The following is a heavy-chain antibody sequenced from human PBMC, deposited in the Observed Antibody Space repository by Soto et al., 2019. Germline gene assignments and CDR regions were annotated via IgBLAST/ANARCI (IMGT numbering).Heavy chain of an antibody. Sequence: QITLKESGPTLVKPTQTLTLTCTLSGFSVSSSGMGVGWVRQPPGKALEWLALIYWDDDKRYSPSLKTRLTIXTDTSKNHVVLTMTNVDPVDTATHYCARKFNSGSDYWGQGTLVTVSS. V-gene: IGHV2-5*02. CDR1: GFSVSSSGMG. CDR2: IYWDDDK. J-gene: IGHJ4*02. CDR3: ARKFNSGSDY. D-gene: IGHD6-19*01.